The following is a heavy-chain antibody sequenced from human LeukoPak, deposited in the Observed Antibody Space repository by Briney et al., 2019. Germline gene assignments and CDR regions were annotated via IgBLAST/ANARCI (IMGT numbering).Heavy chain of an antibody. J-gene: IGHJ4*02. D-gene: IGHD5-24*01. CDR2: IYYSGST. CDR1: NGSISSGGYY. CDR3: ARSDGYNGDY. Sequence: SETLSLTCTVSNGSISSGGYYLSWIRHHPGKGLEWIGYIYYSGSTYYNPSLKSRVTISVDTSKNQFSLKMSSVTAADTAVYYCARSDGYNGDYWGQGTLVTVSS. V-gene: IGHV4-31*03.